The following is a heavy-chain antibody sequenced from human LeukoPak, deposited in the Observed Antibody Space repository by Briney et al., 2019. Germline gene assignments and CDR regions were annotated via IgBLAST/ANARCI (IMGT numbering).Heavy chain of an antibody. Sequence: GGSLRLSCAASGFTFSSYDMHWVRQATGNGLEWVSAIGTAGDTYYPGSVKGRFTISRENAKNSLYLQMNSLRAGDTAVYYCARGAPYGSETNWFDPWGQGTLVTVSS. CDR3: ARGAPYGSETNWFDP. J-gene: IGHJ5*02. CDR1: GFTFSSYD. V-gene: IGHV3-13*01. CDR2: IGTAGDT. D-gene: IGHD3-10*01.